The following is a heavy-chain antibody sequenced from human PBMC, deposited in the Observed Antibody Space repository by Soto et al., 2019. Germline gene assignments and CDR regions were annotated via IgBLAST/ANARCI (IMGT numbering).Heavy chain of an antibody. Sequence: QAGGSLRLSCAASGFTFSSYAMSWVRQAPGQGLGWVSAISGSGGSTYYADSVQGRFTISRDNSKNTLYLQMNSLRAEDAAVYYGAREVWYYYGMDVWGQGTTVTVSS. CDR2: ISGSGGST. CDR3: AREVWYYYGMDV. D-gene: IGHD2-21*01. J-gene: IGHJ6*02. V-gene: IGHV3-23*01. CDR1: GFTFSSYA.